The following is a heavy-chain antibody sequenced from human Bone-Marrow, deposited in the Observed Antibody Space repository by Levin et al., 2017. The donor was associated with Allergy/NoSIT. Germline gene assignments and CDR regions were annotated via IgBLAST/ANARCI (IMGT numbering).Heavy chain of an antibody. CDR1: GFSLSTSGVG. Sequence: ASGPTLVKPPQTLTLTCTFSGFSLSTSGVGVGWIRQPPGKALEWLALIYWNDDKRYSPSLKSRLTITKDTSKNQVVLTMTNMDPVDTATYYCAHRHHQGGCSSTSCYDELGRENWFDPWGQGTLVTVSS. CDR3: AHRHHQGGCSSTSCYDELGRENWFDP. J-gene: IGHJ5*02. D-gene: IGHD2-2*01. CDR2: IYWNDDK. V-gene: IGHV2-5*01.